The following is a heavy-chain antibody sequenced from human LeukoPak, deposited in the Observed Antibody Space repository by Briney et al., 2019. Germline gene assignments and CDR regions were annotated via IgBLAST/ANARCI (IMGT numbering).Heavy chain of an antibody. CDR3: ARGTVDDAFDI. J-gene: IGHJ3*02. Sequence: KPSQTLSLTCTVSGGSISSGGYYWSWIRQHPGKGLEWIGYIYYSGSTYYNPFLKSRVTISVDTSKNQFSLKLSSVTAADTAVYYCARGTVDDAFDIWGQGTMVTVSS. CDR1: GGSISSGGYY. V-gene: IGHV4-31*03. D-gene: IGHD4-23*01. CDR2: IYYSGST.